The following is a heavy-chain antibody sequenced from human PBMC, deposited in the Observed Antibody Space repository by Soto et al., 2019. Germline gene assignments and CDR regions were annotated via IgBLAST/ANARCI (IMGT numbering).Heavy chain of an antibody. CDR3: ARDRGRWLQFGDAFDI. D-gene: IGHD5-12*01. J-gene: IGHJ3*02. Sequence: SETLSLTXTVSGGSISSGGYYWSWIRQHPGKGLECIGYIYYSGTTYYNPSLKSRVTISVDTSKNQFSLKLSSVTAADTAVYFCARDRGRWLQFGDAFDIWGQGTMVTVSS. CDR1: GGSISSGGYY. CDR2: IYYSGTT. V-gene: IGHV4-31*02.